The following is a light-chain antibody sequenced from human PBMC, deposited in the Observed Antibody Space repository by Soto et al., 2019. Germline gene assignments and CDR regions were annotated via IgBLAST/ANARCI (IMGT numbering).Light chain of an antibody. CDR1: QSISSY. J-gene: IGKJ4*01. Sequence: DIQMTQSPSSLSASVGDRVTITCRASQSISSYLNWYQQKQGKAPKLLIYAASSLQSGVPSRFSGSGCVEDLAVAASSLEPEDFPTYYCQQSYSTPHTVGGGPQVDIK. V-gene: IGKV1-39*01. CDR3: QQSYSTPHT. CDR2: AAS.